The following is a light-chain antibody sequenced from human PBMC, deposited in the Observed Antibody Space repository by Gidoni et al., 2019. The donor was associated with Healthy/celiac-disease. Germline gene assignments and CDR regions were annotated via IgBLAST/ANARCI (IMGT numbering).Light chain of an antibody. J-gene: IGKJ2*01. CDR1: QSVSSY. CDR3: QQRSNWPPYT. Sequence: EIVLTQSPATLSLSPGERATLSCRASQSVSSYLAWYQQKPGQAPKLLIYDASNRATGIPARCSGSGSGTDFTLTISSREPEDVAVYYCQQRSNWPPYTFGRGTKLEIK. CDR2: DAS. V-gene: IGKV3-11*01.